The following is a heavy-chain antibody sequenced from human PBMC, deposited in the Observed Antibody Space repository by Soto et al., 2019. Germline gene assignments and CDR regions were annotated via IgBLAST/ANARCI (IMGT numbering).Heavy chain of an antibody. CDR1: GFSLSTSGVG. Sequence: QITLKESGPTLVKPTQTLTLTCTFSGFSLSTSGVGVGWIRQPPGKALEWLALIYWNDDKRYSPSLKSRLTITKDTSKNQVVLTMTTMDPVDTATYSCAHRHILAMIGGGVWFDPWGQGTLVTVSS. D-gene: IGHD3-10*02. CDR3: AHRHILAMIGGGVWFDP. CDR2: IYWNDDK. J-gene: IGHJ5*02. V-gene: IGHV2-5*01.